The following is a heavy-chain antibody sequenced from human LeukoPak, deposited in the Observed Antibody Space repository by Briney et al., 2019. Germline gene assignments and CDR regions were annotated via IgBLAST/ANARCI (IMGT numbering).Heavy chain of an antibody. J-gene: IGHJ4*02. Sequence: PSETLSLTCAVYGESFSGYYWSWIRQPPGKGLEWIGYIYYSGSTYYNPSLKSRVTISVDTSKNQFSLKLSSVTAADTAVYYCARAGKELDLDYWGQGTLVTVSS. V-gene: IGHV4-30-4*08. CDR2: IYYSGST. CDR1: GESFSGYY. D-gene: IGHD1-26*01. CDR3: ARAGKELDLDY.